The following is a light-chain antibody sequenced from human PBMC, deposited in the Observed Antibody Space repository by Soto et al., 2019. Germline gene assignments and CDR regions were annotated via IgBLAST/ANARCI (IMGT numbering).Light chain of an antibody. J-gene: IGKJ4*01. V-gene: IGKV1-27*01. CDR2: AAS. CDR3: QKYNSAPLLT. CDR1: QDISHF. Sequence: DSQMTQSPSSLSASVGDRVTITCRASQDISHFLAWYQQKPGKVPKLLIFAASTLQSGVPSRFSGSGSGTDFTLTISSLQPEDVATYYCQKYNSAPLLTFGGGTKVEI.